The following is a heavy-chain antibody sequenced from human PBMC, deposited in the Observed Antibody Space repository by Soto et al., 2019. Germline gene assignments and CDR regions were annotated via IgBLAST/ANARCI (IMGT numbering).Heavy chain of an antibody. CDR1: GFTFSGHW. V-gene: IGHV3-74*01. CDR3: VRGGVRGATYYYYGMDV. Sequence: EVQLVESGGGLVQPGGSLRLSCAASGFTFSGHWMHWVRQAPGKGLVWVSRIKSDGSGIIYADSVKGRFTVARDNSKNTLYLQLNILRVEDTAVYYCVRGGVRGATYYYYGMDVWGQGTTVTVSS. J-gene: IGHJ6*02. D-gene: IGHD3-10*01. CDR2: IKSDGSGI.